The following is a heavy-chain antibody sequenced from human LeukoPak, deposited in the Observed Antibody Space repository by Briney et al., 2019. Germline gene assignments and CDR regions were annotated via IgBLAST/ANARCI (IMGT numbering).Heavy chain of an antibody. Sequence: PSETLSLTCTVSGGSISSSSYYWGWIRQPPGKGLEWIGSIYYSGSTYYNPSLKSRVTISVDTSKNQFSLKLSSVTAADTAVYYCARTIFGVVIGLGSEAFDIWGQGTMVTVSS. V-gene: IGHV4-39*01. CDR3: ARTIFGVVIGLGSEAFDI. CDR2: IYYSGST. J-gene: IGHJ3*02. CDR1: GGSISSSSYY. D-gene: IGHD3-3*01.